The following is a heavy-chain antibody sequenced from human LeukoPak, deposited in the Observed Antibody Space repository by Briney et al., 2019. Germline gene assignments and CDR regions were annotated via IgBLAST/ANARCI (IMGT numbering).Heavy chain of an antibody. CDR2: IYSGGST. V-gene: IGHV3-53*01. J-gene: IGHJ4*02. CDR3: ARAICSGGSCAIDY. CDR1: GFTVSSNY. D-gene: IGHD2-15*01. Sequence: PGGSLRLSCAASGFTVSSNYMSWVRQAPGKGLEWVSVIYSGGSTYYADSVKGRFTISRDNSKNTLYLQTNSLRAEDTAVYYCARAICSGGSCAIDYWGQGTLVTVSS.